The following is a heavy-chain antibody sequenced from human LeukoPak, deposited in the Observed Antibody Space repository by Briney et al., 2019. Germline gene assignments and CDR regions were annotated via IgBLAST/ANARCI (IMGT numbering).Heavy chain of an antibody. CDR3: ATDRDYSNTERGFDY. J-gene: IGHJ4*02. V-gene: IGHV1-2*02. D-gene: IGHD4-11*01. CDR1: GCTFSDYY. CDR2: INPNSGET. Sequence: ASVKVSCKTSGCTFSDYYIHWVRQAPGQGLEWMGWINPNSGETNSAQKFQGRVTMTGDTAIRTAYMALSRLTSDDTAVYYCATDRDYSNTERGFDYWGQGSLVTVSS.